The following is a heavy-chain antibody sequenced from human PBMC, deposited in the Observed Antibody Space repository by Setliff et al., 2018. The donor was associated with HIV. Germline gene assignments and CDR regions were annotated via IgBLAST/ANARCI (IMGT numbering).Heavy chain of an antibody. J-gene: IGHJ3*02. CDR2: IYISGTT. CDR1: GGSISTSY. Sequence: SETLSLTCTVSGGSISTSYWNWIRQPPGKGLEWIAYIYISGTTNYNPSLKSRVTISLNTSRNQFSLKLGSVTAADTAMYYCAREHCSGGSCNGFDIWGQGTMVT. V-gene: IGHV4-4*09. D-gene: IGHD2-15*01. CDR3: AREHCSGGSCNGFDI.